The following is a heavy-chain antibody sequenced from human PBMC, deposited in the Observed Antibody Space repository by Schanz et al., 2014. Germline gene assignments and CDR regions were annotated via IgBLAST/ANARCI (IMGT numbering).Heavy chain of an antibody. CDR1: GYTFTTCA. CDR3: ARGIGGYGANNYFDY. CDR2: ISAYNGNT. V-gene: IGHV1-18*01. J-gene: IGHJ4*02. D-gene: IGHD5-12*01. Sequence: QVQLVQSGAEVKKPGASVKVSCKASGYTFTTCAMSWVRQAPGQGLEWMGWISAYNGNTKYPQKLQGRVTMTADTSTNTAYMELRSLRSEDTAVYSCARGIGGYGANNYFDYWGQGTLVTVSS.